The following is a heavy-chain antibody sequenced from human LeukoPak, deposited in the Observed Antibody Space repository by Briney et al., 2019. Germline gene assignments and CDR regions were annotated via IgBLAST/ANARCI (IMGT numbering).Heavy chain of an antibody. D-gene: IGHD4-17*01. CDR3: ARALSDYGDYIFDY. J-gene: IGHJ4*02. V-gene: IGHV1-69*05. CDR1: GGTFSSYA. CDR2: IIPIFGTA. Sequence: SVKVSCKASGGTFSSYAISWVRQAPGQGLEWMGRIIPIFGTANYAQKFQGRVTINTDESTSTAYMELSCLRSEDTAVYYCARALSDYGDYIFDYWGQGTLVTVSS.